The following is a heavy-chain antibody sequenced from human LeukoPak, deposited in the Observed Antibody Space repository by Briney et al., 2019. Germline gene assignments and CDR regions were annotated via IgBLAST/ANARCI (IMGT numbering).Heavy chain of an antibody. CDR3: AKGVVEQWLVHWFDP. V-gene: IGHV3-23*01. Sequence: GGSLRLSCAASGLTFSSFAMNWVRQAPGKGLEWVSAISGSGNSTYYADSVKGRFTISRDNSKKTLYLQMNSLRAEDTAVYYCAKGVVEQWLVHWFDPWGQGILVTVSS. CDR2: ISGSGNST. CDR1: GLTFSSFA. J-gene: IGHJ5*02. D-gene: IGHD6-19*01.